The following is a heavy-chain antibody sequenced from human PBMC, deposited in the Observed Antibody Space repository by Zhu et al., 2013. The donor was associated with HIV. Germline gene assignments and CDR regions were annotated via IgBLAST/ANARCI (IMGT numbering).Heavy chain of an antibody. V-gene: IGHV1-2*02. CDR2: INPNSGDS. D-gene: IGHD1-26*01. J-gene: IGHJ6*03. CDR3: ARDRSGSLYYMDV. CDR1: GYTFTGYY. Sequence: QVQLVQSGAEVKKPGASVNVSCKASGYTFTGYYMHWVRQAPGQGLEWLGWINPNSGDSNYSQNFQGRVTMTSNTAISTVYMEVIRLKSDDTATYYCARDRSGSLYYMDVWGKGTTVTV.